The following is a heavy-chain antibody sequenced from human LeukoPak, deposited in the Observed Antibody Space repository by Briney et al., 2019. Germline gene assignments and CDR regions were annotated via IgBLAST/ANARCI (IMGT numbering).Heavy chain of an antibody. V-gene: IGHV5-51*01. CDR1: GYSFTNYW. CDR2: INPGDSDT. CDR3: ARQAAYQQPFDH. D-gene: IGHD2-2*01. J-gene: IGHJ4*02. Sequence: GESLKISCKGSGYSFTNYWIGWVRQMPGKGRVWIWIINPGDSDTRYSPSFQGQVTFSADKSITTAYLQWNCLKASDTATYYCARQAAYQQPFDHWGQGTLVTVSS.